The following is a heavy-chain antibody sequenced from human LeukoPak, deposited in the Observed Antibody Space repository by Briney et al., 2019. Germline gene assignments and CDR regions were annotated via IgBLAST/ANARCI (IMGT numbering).Heavy chain of an antibody. CDR2: ISSSSSYI. CDR1: GFTVSSNY. J-gene: IGHJ6*02. D-gene: IGHD3-10*01. CDR3: ARDPGSLGMDV. Sequence: GGSLRLSCAASGFTVSSNYMSWVRQAPGKGLEWVSSISSSSSYIYYADSVKGRFTISRDNAKNSLYLQMNSLRAEDTAVYYCARDPGSLGMDVWGQGTTVTVSS. V-gene: IGHV3-21*04.